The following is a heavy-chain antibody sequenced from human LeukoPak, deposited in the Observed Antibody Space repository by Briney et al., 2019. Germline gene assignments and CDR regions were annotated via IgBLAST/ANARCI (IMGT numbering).Heavy chain of an antibody. D-gene: IGHD3-22*01. J-gene: IGHJ2*01. CDR3: AKNRDRGVPTYYYDSSGSSHFDL. CDR1: GYTFTSYY. V-gene: IGHV1-46*01. Sequence: ASVKVSCKASGYTFTSYYMHWVRQAPGQGLEWMGISNPSGGSTNYAQKFQGRVTMTRDTSTSTVYMELSSLRSEDTAVYYCAKNRDRGVPTYYYDSSGSSHFDLWGRGTLVTVSS. CDR2: SNPSGGST.